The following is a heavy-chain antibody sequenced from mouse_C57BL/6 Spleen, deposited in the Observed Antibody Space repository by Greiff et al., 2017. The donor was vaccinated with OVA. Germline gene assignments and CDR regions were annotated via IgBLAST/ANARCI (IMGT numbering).Heavy chain of an antibody. CDR2: IRSKSNNYAT. CDR3: VRLLGPNAMDY. Sequence: EVKLQESGGGLVQPKGSLKLSCAASGFSFNTYAMNWVRQAPGKGLEWVARIRSKSNNYATYYADSVKDRFTISRDDSESMLYLQMNNLKTEDTAMYYCVRLLGPNAMDYWGQGTSVTVSS. J-gene: IGHJ4*01. V-gene: IGHV10-1*01. CDR1: GFSFNTYA. D-gene: IGHD4-1*01.